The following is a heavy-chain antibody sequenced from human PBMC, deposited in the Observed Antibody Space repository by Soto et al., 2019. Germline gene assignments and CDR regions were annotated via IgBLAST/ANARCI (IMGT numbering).Heavy chain of an antibody. D-gene: IGHD6-13*01. CDR2: IYHSGST. CDR1: GGSISSSNW. CDR3: ARRSSSWYPFDY. J-gene: IGHJ4*02. V-gene: IGHV4-4*02. Sequence: QVQLQESGPGLVKPSGTLSLTCAVSGGSISSSNWWSWVRQPPGKGLEWIGEIYHSGSTNYDPSLKRRVTISVQKSKNQLSIKLSPVTTADTAVYYCARRSSSWYPFDYWGQGTLVTVSS.